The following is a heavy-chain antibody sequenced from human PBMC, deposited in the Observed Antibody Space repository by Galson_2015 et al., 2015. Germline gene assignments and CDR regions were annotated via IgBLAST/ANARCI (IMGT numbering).Heavy chain of an antibody. CDR1: GFIFGTQS. CDR2: ISSVSSSI. V-gene: IGHV3-48*02. D-gene: IGHD6-19*01. CDR3: ARGHSGWY. J-gene: IGHJ2*01. Sequence: SLRLSCAASGFIFGTQSMNWVRQAPGKGLEWVSYISSVSSSINYADSVKGRFTIYRDNAQNSLYLQMNNLRDEDTAVYYCARGHSGWY.